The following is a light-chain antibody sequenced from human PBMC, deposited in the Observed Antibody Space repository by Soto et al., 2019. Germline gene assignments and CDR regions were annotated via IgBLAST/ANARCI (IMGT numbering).Light chain of an antibody. V-gene: IGKV3-15*01. CDR3: QEYNEWPLT. J-gene: IGKJ4*01. CDR2: SAS. Sequence: EVVMTQSPATLSVSPGERATLSCRASPSVSNNVAWYQQKPGQAPRLFIYSASTKATGIPARFSGSASGTEFTVTISSLQSEDLAVYYCQEYNEWPLTFGGGTKVE. CDR1: PSVSNN.